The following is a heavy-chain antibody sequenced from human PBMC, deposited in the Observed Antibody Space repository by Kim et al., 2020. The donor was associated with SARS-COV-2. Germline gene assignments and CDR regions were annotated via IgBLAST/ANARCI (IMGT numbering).Heavy chain of an antibody. D-gene: IGHD3-22*01. J-gene: IGHJ3*01. CDR1: GFTFSSYA. Sequence: GGSLRLSCAASGFTFSSYAMNWVRQAPGKGLEWVSSISSSSGNIYYADSVKGRFTISRDNAKNSLYLQMNSLRAEDTAVYYCAKNNDQIDRRGRITVGG. CDR3: AKNNDQIDRRGRITV. CDR2: ISSSSGNI. V-gene: IGHV3-21*04.